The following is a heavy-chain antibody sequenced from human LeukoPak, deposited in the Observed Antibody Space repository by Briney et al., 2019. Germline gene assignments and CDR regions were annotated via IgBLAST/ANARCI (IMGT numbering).Heavy chain of an antibody. V-gene: IGHV3-23*01. J-gene: IGHJ4*02. CDR3: AILYSSSPLDY. Sequence: GVSLRLSCAASGFTFYNFALSWVRQAPGKGLEWVSTISGSGNSTYYADSVKGRFTISRDNSKNTLYLQMNSLRAEDTAIYYCAILYSSSPLDYWDQGTLVTVSS. CDR1: GFTFYNFA. D-gene: IGHD6-6*01. CDR2: ISGSGNST.